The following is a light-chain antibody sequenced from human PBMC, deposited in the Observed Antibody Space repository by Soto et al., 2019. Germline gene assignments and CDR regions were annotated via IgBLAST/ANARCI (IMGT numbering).Light chain of an antibody. CDR3: QQLNSYPHT. J-gene: IGKJ4*01. V-gene: IGKV1-9*01. CDR1: QGISSS. CDR2: AAF. Sequence: DIRLTQSPSFLSASVGDRVTITCRASQGISSSLAWYQQKPGKAPKLLIYAAFALQSVVPSSFSGSGSGTEFTLTIICLQPEDFATYYFQQLNSYPHTFGGGTKVEI.